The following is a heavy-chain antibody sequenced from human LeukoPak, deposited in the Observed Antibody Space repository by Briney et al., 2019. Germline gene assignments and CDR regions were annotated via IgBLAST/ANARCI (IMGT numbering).Heavy chain of an antibody. CDR1: GGSISSSNHW. Sequence: SETLSLTCTVSGGSISSSNHWWGWIRQPPGKGLEWIGSIYYSGSPSYSPSLKSRVTISVDTSKNQLSLKLSSVTAADTAVYYCARGRRYYDFWSGYFSAFDYWGQGTLVTVSS. CDR2: IYYSGSP. D-gene: IGHD3-3*01. J-gene: IGHJ4*02. V-gene: IGHV4-39*07. CDR3: ARGRRYYDFWSGYFSAFDY.